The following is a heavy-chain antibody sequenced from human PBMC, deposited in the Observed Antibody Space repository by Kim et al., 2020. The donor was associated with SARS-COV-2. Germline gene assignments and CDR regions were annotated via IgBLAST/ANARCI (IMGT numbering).Heavy chain of an antibody. V-gene: IGHV3-30*03. CDR3: ARDEIEGVHKFYYAMDV. D-gene: IGHD3-16*01. CDR1: GFTFSLYA. Sequence: GGSLRLSCVASGFTFSLYAIHWVRQAPGKGLEWVAVTSYDGSDKRYADSVKGRFTISRDNSENTVYLQMNSLRGEDTAVYYCARDEIEGVHKFYYAMDVWGQRPTVTGSS. CDR2: TSYDGSDK. J-gene: IGHJ6*02.